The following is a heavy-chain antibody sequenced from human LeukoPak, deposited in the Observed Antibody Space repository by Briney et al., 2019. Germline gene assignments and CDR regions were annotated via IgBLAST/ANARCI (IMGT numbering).Heavy chain of an antibody. CDR3: VRGGEIGFDY. CDR1: GYTFSTYD. V-gene: IGHV3-13*01. CDR2: IGTVGDT. Sequence: GGSLRLSCAASGYTFSTYDVHWVRQATGKGLEWVSSIGTVGDTYYAGSGRGRFTISRENAKNSLYLQMNSLSAGDTAVYYYVRGGEIGFDYWGQGTLVTVSS. J-gene: IGHJ4*02. D-gene: IGHD3-16*01.